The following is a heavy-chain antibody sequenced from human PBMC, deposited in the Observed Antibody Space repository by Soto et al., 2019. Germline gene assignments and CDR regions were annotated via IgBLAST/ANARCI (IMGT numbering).Heavy chain of an antibody. CDR2: ISGSGGST. CDR1: GFTFSSYA. D-gene: IGHD2-21*02. Sequence: GGSLRLSCAASGFTFSSYAMSWVRQAPGKGLEWVSAISGSGGSTYYADSVKGRFTISRDNSKNTLYLQMNSLRAEDTAVYYCAKDSGLSVVVTAILKWGQGTLVTVSS. V-gene: IGHV3-23*01. J-gene: IGHJ4*02. CDR3: AKDSGLSVVVTAILK.